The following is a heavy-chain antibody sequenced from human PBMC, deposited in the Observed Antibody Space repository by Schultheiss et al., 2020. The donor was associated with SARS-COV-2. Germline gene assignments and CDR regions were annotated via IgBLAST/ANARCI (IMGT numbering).Heavy chain of an antibody. CDR3: ARDPYSGSYYDY. J-gene: IGHJ4*02. Sequence: GGSLRLSCAASGFTFSSYAMSWVRQAPGKGLEWVSAISGSGGSTYYADSVKGRFTISRDNAKNSLYLQMNSLRAEDTAVYYCARDPYSGSYYDYWGQGTLVTVSS. CDR1: GFTFSSYA. V-gene: IGHV3-23*01. D-gene: IGHD1-26*01. CDR2: ISGSGGST.